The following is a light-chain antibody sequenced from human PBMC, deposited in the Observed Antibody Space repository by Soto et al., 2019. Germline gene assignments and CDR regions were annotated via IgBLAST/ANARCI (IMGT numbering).Light chain of an antibody. CDR3: QQYSIWRT. Sequence: EIEMTHSPATLSLAPGERVTLSCRASESVSTNLAWYQQKAGQASRLLIYAASTRATGIPARFSGSGSGTEFTLTISSLQSEDFAVYYCQQYSIWRTFGQGTKVDI. CDR2: AAS. J-gene: IGKJ1*01. CDR1: ESVSTN. V-gene: IGKV3-15*01.